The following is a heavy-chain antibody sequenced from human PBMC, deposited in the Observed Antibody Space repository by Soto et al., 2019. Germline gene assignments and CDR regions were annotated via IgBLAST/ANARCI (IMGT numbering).Heavy chain of an antibody. CDR3: ARGRDGGYSSSFYYYYYGMDV. CDR2: IRPYNGRT. Sequence: RKGWIRPYNGRTNYAQNVKGRVVMTTDISTNTVYLELRSLRSDDTAIYYCARGRDGGYSSSFYYYYYGMDVWGQGTTVTVSS. J-gene: IGHJ6*02. V-gene: IGHV1-18*01. D-gene: IGHD6-6*01.